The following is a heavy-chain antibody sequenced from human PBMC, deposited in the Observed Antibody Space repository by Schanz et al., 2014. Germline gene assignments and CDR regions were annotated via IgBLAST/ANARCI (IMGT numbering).Heavy chain of an antibody. V-gene: IGHV3-23*01. CDR2: ISWNSGSV. Sequence: EVQLLESGGGLVQPGGSLRLSCAVSGFTFSSYAMSWVRQAPGKGLEWVSSISWNSGSVAYADSVKGRFTISRDNAKNTLYLQMNSLRVEDTAEYYCAKNWKGHHITGRPGWSDGMDVWGQGTTVTVSS. CDR3: AKNWKGHHITGRPGWSDGMDV. J-gene: IGHJ6*02. CDR1: GFTFSSYA. D-gene: IGHD6-6*01.